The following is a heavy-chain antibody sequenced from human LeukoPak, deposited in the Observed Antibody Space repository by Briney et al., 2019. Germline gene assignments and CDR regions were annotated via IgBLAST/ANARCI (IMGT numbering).Heavy chain of an antibody. D-gene: IGHD2-15*01. J-gene: IGHJ5*02. CDR2: IIPIFGTA. CDR1: GGTFSSYA. CDR3: ARGGDCSGGSCYSNWFDP. Sequence: SVKVSCKASGGTFSSYAISWARQAPGQGLEWMGGIIPIFGTANYAQKFQGRVTITTDESTSTAYMELSSLRSEDTAVYYCARGGDCSGGSCYSNWFDPWGQGTLVTVSS. V-gene: IGHV1-69*05.